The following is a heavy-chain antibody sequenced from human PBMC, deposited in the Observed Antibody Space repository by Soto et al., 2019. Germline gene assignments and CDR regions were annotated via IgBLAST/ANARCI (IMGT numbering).Heavy chain of an antibody. D-gene: IGHD3-10*01. CDR1: GASIFSHY. V-gene: IGHV4-59*08. J-gene: IGHJ4*02. CDR3: ARLYKGYQGSRTYYLFDF. CDR2: ISYTGET. Sequence: QVQLQESGPGLVKPSETLSLTCTVSGASIFSHYWSWIRQSPGKGLEWIAYISYTGETTENPSLRGRVAKSIDTSKSHFSLKLASVIAADTAVYHCARLYKGYQGSRTYYLFDFWGQGTLVTVS.